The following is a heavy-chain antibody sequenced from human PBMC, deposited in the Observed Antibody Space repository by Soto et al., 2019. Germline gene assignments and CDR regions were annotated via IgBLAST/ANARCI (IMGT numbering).Heavy chain of an antibody. CDR1: GFSFTTSG. CDR2: IAFDGSQE. D-gene: IGHD2-21*02. Sequence: QVQLVESGGGVVQPGRALRLSCAASGFSFTTSGMHWVRQAPGKGLEWVAVIAFDGSQEFYGDSVRGRFTISRDNSRKALFLHMKSLTPEDTAVYYCATKVRVTNYLYYGMDGWGQGTTVTVSS. V-gene: IGHV3-30*03. CDR3: ATKVRVTNYLYYGMDG. J-gene: IGHJ6*02.